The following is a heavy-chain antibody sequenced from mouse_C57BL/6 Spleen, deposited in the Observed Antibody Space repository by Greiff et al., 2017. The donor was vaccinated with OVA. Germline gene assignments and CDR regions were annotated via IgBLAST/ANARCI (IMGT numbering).Heavy chain of an antibody. Sequence: QVQLQQPGAELVKPGASVKLSCKASGYTFTSYWMHWVKQRPGQGLEWIGMIHPNSGSTNYNEKFKSKATLTVDKSSSTAYMQLSSLTSEDSAVYYCARPPYVSYWYFDVWGTGTTVTVSS. V-gene: IGHV1-64*01. J-gene: IGHJ1*03. CDR2: IHPNSGST. D-gene: IGHD2-12*01. CDR3: ARPPYVSYWYFDV. CDR1: GYTFTSYW.